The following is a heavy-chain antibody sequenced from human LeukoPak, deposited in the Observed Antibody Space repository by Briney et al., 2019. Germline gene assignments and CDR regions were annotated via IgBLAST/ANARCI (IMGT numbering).Heavy chain of an antibody. CDR2: ISGSGGST. J-gene: IGHJ4*02. Sequence: PGGSLRLSCAASGITFSSYAMSWVRQAPGKGLEWVSGISGSGGSTYYADSVKGRFTISRDNAKNSLYLQMNSLRAEDTAVYYCARVHYYDSSGYAPHFDYWGQGTLVTVSS. D-gene: IGHD3-22*01. CDR1: GITFSSYA. CDR3: ARVHYYDSSGYAPHFDY. V-gene: IGHV3-23*01.